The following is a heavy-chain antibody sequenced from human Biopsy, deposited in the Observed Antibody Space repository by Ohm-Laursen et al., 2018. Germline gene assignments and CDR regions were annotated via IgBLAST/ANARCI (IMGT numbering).Heavy chain of an antibody. CDR3: ARFQAGTIEVY. CDR2: IFYSGTT. D-gene: IGHD3-3*01. V-gene: IGHV4-39*01. J-gene: IGHJ4*02. CDR1: GVSISSGPYY. Sequence: GTLSLTCIVSGVSISSGPYYWGWIRQPPGKGLEWIGHIFYSGTTSYNPSHKSRITISVDTSKTQFSLRLSSVTAADTAVYYCARFQAGTIEVYWGQGTLVTVSS.